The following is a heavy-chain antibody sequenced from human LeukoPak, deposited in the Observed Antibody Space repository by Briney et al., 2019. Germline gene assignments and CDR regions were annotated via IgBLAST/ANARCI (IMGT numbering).Heavy chain of an antibody. CDR2: VNPSDTST. Sequence: ASVKVSCRASEYIFSNSLMHWVRQAPGQGLEGMGVVNPSDTSTTYAQSLQGRVTMTRDTSTSTVYMDLSGLRSEDTAMYYCVRENIAVPGPAFDYWGQGTLVTVSS. CDR3: VRENIAVPGPAFDY. V-gene: IGHV1-46*04. J-gene: IGHJ4*02. D-gene: IGHD6-19*01. CDR1: EYIFSNSL.